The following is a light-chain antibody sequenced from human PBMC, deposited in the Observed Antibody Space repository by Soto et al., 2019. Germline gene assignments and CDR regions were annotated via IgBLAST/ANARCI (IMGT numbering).Light chain of an antibody. Sequence: QSVLTQPPSVSAAPGQQVTISCSGSTSNIGASFVSWYQQLPGTAPKLLIYDSNKRPSGIPDRFSASKSGTAATLGITGLQTGDEADYYCGTWDSSLKAVVFGGGTKVTVL. CDR1: TSNIGASF. J-gene: IGLJ2*01. CDR2: DSN. CDR3: GTWDSSLKAVV. V-gene: IGLV1-51*01.